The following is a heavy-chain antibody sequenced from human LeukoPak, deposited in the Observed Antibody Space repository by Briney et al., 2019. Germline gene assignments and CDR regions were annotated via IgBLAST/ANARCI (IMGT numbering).Heavy chain of an antibody. Sequence: GGSLRLSCAASGFTFSSYSMNWVRQAPGKRLEWVSSISSSSSYIYYADSVKGRFTISRDNAKNSLYLQMNSLRAEDTAVYYCARDTNYGDSYGMEVWGQGTTVTVSS. CDR3: ARDTNYGDSYGMEV. CDR1: GFTFSSYS. D-gene: IGHD4-17*01. CDR2: ISSSSSYI. J-gene: IGHJ6*02. V-gene: IGHV3-21*01.